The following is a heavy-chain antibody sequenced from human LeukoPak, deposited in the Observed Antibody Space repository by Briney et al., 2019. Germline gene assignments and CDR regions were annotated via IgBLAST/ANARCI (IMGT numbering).Heavy chain of an antibody. J-gene: IGHJ4*02. CDR1: GGSISSISYY. CDR2: IYYSGST. V-gene: IGHV4-39*01. Sequence: PSETLSLTCTVSGGSISSISYYWGWIRQPPGKGLEWIGSIYYSGSTYYNPSLKSRVTISVDTSKTQFSLKLSSVTAADTAVYYCARRKIWFGEFYFDYWGQGTLVTVSS. D-gene: IGHD3-10*01. CDR3: ARRKIWFGEFYFDY.